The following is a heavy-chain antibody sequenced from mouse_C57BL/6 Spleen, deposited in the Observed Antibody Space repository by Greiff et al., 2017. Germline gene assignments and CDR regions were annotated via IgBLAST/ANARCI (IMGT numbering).Heavy chain of an antibody. CDR2: ISDGGSYT. CDR3: ARDSLFFITTVVAAGYFDV. Sequence: EVQLVESGGGLVKPGGSLKLSCAASGFTFSSYAMSWVRQTPEKRLEWVATISDGGSYTYYPDNVKGRFTISRDNAKNHLYLQMSHLKSEDTAMYYCARDSLFFITTVVAAGYFDVWGTGTTVTVSS. V-gene: IGHV5-4*01. CDR1: GFTFSSYA. J-gene: IGHJ1*03. D-gene: IGHD1-1*01.